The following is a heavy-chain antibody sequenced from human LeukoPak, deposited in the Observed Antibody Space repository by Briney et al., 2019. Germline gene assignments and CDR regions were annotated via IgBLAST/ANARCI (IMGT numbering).Heavy chain of an antibody. CDR1: GDFFNDYA. J-gene: IGHJ4*02. CDR3: ARGFRGPSFYLDY. Sequence: GASVKVSCKASGDFFNDYAFNWVRQAPGQGLEWMGRILPIINIANYAQSFQGRVTISADQSTSTAYLEVNSLRSEDTAIYYCARGFRGPSFYLDYWGQGTLVTVSS. CDR2: ILPIINIA. D-gene: IGHD3-10*01. V-gene: IGHV1-69*04.